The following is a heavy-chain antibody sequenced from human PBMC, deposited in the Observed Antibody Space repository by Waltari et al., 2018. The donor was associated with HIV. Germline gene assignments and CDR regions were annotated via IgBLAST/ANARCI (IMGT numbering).Heavy chain of an antibody. V-gene: IGHV1-18*01. CDR3: ARVRCSSSSCYSGWFDP. J-gene: IGHJ5*02. Sequence: QVQLVQSGAEVKKPGASVKVSCKASGSTFTSYGISWVRQAPGQGLEWMGWISAYNGNTNYAHKLQGRVTMTTDTSTSTATMELRRLRSDDTAVYYCARVRCSSSSCYSGWFDPWGQGTLVTVTS. CDR2: ISAYNGNT. CDR1: GSTFTSYG. D-gene: IGHD2-2*01.